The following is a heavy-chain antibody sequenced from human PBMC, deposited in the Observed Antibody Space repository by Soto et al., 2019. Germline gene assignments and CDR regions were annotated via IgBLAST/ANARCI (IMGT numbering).Heavy chain of an antibody. CDR2: IKSKTDGGTT. CDR1: GFTFSNAW. V-gene: IGHV3-15*01. J-gene: IGHJ4*02. CDR3: TAESSGWYEGAY. D-gene: IGHD6-19*01. Sequence: GESLKISCAASGFTFSNAWMSWVRQAPGKGLEWVGRIKSKTDGGTTDYAAPVKGRFTISRDDSKNTLYLQMNSLKTEDTAVYYCTAESSGWYEGAYWGQGTLVTVSS.